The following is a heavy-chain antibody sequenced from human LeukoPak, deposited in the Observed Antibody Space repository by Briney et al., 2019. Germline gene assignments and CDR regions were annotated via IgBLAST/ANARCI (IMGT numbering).Heavy chain of an antibody. J-gene: IGHJ6*02. CDR2: MSYDGSNK. Sequence: GSLRLFFAGSGFPFSNLSMFWVRQGSGQGLGWVAVMSYDGSNKYYADSVKGRFTISRDNSKNTLYLQMNSLRAEDTAVYYCARDGRSSSWYHYYGMDVWGQGTTVIVSS. CDR3: ARDGRSSSWYHYYGMDV. CDR1: GFPFSNLS. V-gene: IGHV3-30-3*01. D-gene: IGHD6-13*01.